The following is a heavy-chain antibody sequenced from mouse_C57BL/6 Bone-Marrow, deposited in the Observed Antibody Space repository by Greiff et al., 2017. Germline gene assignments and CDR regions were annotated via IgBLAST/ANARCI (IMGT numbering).Heavy chain of an antibody. V-gene: IGHV1-53*01. CDR2: INPSNGGT. J-gene: IGHJ1*03. CDR1: GYTFTSYW. D-gene: IGHD1-1*01. Sequence: VQLQQPGTELVKPGASVKLSCKASGYTFTSYWMHWVKQRPGQGLEWIGNINPSNGGTNYNEKFKSKATLTVDKSSSTAYMQLSSLTSEDSAVYYGARRAYGSPWYFDVWGTGTTVTVSS. CDR3: ARRAYGSPWYFDV.